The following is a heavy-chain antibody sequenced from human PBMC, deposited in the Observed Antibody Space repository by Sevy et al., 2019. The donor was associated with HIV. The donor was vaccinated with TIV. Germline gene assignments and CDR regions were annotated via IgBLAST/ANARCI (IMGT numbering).Heavy chain of an antibody. Sequence: ASVKVSCKASGYTFTSYYMHWVRQAPGQGLEWMGIINPSGGSTSYAQKFQGRVTMTRDTSTGTVYMELSSLRSEDTAVYYCARAGIAVAGTNYYYGMDVWGQGTTVTVSS. J-gene: IGHJ6*02. CDR2: INPSGGST. CDR3: ARAGIAVAGTNYYYGMDV. D-gene: IGHD6-19*01. V-gene: IGHV1-46*01. CDR1: GYTFTSYY.